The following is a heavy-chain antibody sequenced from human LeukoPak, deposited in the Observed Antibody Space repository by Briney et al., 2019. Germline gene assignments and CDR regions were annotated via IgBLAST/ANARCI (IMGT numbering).Heavy chain of an antibody. J-gene: IGHJ4*02. CDR2: IHQSGST. V-gene: IGHV4-34*01. CDR1: GGSFSGYY. D-gene: IGHD3-22*01. CDR3: ARQPHGMVRGDSSGYGYDY. Sequence: PSETLSLTCAVYGGSFSGYYWNWLRQPPGKGLEWIGEIHQSGSTTYNPSLKSRLTISVDTSKNQFSLKLSSVTAADTAVYYCARQPHGMVRGDSSGYGYDYWGQGTLVTVSS.